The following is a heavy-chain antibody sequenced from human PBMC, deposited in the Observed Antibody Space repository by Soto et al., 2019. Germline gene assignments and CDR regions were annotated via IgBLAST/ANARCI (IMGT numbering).Heavy chain of an antibody. Sequence: QVQLVQSGAEVKKPGASVKVSCKASGYTFTGYYMHWVRQAPGQGLEWMGWINPNSGGTNYAQKFQGWVTMTRDTSISTAYMELSRLRSDDTAVYYCARAWESGPADAGSFYFDSWGQGTLVTVSS. CDR3: ARAWESGPADAGSFYFDS. CDR2: INPNSGGT. D-gene: IGHD2-2*01. V-gene: IGHV1-2*04. CDR1: GYTFTGYY. J-gene: IGHJ4*02.